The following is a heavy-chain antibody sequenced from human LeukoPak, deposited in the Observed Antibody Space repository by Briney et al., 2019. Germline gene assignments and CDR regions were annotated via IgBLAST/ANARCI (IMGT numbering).Heavy chain of an antibody. D-gene: IGHD6-6*01. CDR1: GFTFSSYS. CDR2: ITRSSSDR. Sequence: GGSLRLSCAASGFTFSSYSMNWVRQAPGKGLEWVSSITRSSSDRYYADSVKGRFTISRDNAKSSLYLQMNSLRAEDTALYYCARDEDPNSYSSSSGSDYWGQGTLVTVSS. CDR3: ARDEDPNSYSSSSGSDY. V-gene: IGHV3-21*04. J-gene: IGHJ4*02.